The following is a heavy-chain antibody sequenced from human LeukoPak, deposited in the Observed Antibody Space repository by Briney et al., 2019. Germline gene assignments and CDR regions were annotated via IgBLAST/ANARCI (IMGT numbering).Heavy chain of an antibody. J-gene: IGHJ4*02. V-gene: IGHV4-59*08. CDR1: GGSISSYY. CDR3: ARHSGDIVVVPAAPLYY. D-gene: IGHD2-2*01. Sequence: SETLSLTCTVSGGSISSYYWSWIRQPPGKGLEWIGYIYYSGSTNYNPSLKSRVTISVDTSKNQFSLKLSSVTAADTAVYYNARHSGDIVVVPAAPLYYWGQGTLVTVSS. CDR2: IYYSGST.